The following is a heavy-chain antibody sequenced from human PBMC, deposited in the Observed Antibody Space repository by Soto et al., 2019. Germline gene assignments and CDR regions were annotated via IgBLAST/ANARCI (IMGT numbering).Heavy chain of an antibody. CDR3: AIGYSSGGSCYLDY. J-gene: IGHJ4*02. CDR2: INHSGST. CDR1: GRSFSGYY. Sequence: PSETLSLICAVYGRSFSGYYWGWIRQPPGKGLEWIGEINHSGSTNYNPSLKSRVTISVDTSKNQFSLKLSSVTAADTAVYYCAIGYSSGGSCYLDYWGQGTLVTVSS. V-gene: IGHV4-34*01. D-gene: IGHD2-15*01.